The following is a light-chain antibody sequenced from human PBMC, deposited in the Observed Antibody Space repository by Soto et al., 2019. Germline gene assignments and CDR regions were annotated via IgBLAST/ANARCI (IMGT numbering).Light chain of an antibody. V-gene: IGKV2-28*01. Sequence: DIVMTQSPLSLPVIPGEPASISCKSSQILLHSNGYSYLDWYLQKPGQSPQVLMYLGSNRASGVPDRFSGSGSGTDFTLKISRVEAEDVGIYYCMQTLQTPYTFGQGTKVDI. CDR1: QILLHSNGYSY. CDR3: MQTLQTPYT. J-gene: IGKJ2*01. CDR2: LGS.